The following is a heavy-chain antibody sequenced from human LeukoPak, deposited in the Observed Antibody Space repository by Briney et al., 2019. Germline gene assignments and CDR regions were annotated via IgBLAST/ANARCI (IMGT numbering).Heavy chain of an antibody. CDR1: GFIFSTYA. V-gene: IGHV3-23*01. D-gene: IGHD6-19*01. CDR2: ISRSGDNT. J-gene: IGHJ4*02. CDR3: AKDSVGVAGPDY. Sequence: PGVSLRLSCAASGFIFSTYAMSWVRQAPGKGLEWVSTISRSGDNTYYADSGKGRFTISRDNSKNTLYLQMNTLRAEDTAVYYCAKDSVGVAGPDYWGQGTLVTVSS.